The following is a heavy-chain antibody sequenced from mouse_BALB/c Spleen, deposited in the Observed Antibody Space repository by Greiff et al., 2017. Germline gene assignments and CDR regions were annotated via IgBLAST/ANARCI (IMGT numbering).Heavy chain of an antibody. CDR3: ARSNYAMDY. CDR1: GYTFTSYW. CDR2: INPSTGYT. Sequence: VQLQQSGAELAKPGASVKMSCKASGYTFTSYWMHWVKQRPGQGLEWIGYINPSTGYTEYNQKFKDKATLTADKSSSTAYMQLRSLTSEDSAVYYCARSNYAMDYWGQGTSVTVSS. J-gene: IGHJ4*01. V-gene: IGHV1-7*01.